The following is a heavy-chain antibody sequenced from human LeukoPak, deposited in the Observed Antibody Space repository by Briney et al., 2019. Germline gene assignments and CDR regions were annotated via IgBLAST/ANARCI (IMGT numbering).Heavy chain of an antibody. CDR3: AREEYFQDSNGYSYYFHS. CDR1: GGSIGWDY. Sequence: SETLSLICTVSGGSIGWDYWSWIRQSAGKGLEWIGRIYKSGSTNYHPSFRSRVTMSVDTSKNQFSLSVTSVTAADTAVYYCAREEYFQDSNGYSYYFHSWGQGSLVTVSS. J-gene: IGHJ4*02. CDR2: IYKSGST. D-gene: IGHD3-22*01. V-gene: IGHV4-4*07.